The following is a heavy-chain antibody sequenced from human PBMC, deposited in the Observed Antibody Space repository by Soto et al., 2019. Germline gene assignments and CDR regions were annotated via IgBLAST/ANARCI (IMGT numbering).Heavy chain of an antibody. CDR2: IYYSGST. D-gene: IGHD6-6*01. J-gene: IGHJ6*02. V-gene: IGHV4-39*01. CDR1: GGSIGSSSYY. CDR3: ARSSIAARQGYYYGMDV. Sequence: SETLSLTCTVSGGSIGSSSYYWGWIRQPPGKGLEWIGSIYYSGSTYYNPSLKSRVTISVDTSKNQFSLKLSSVTAADTAVYYCARSSIAARQGYYYGMDVWGQGTTVTVSS.